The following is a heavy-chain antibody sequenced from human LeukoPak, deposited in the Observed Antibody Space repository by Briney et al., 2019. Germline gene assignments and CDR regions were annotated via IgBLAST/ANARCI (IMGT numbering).Heavy chain of an antibody. D-gene: IGHD6-19*01. CDR1: GDSLSSKNGA. CDR2: TYYRSKSYN. Sequence: SQTLSLTCAVSGDSLSSKNGAWNSVRQSPSRGLEWLGSTYYRSKSYNDYAESMEGRMTISQDTSKNQYSLHLNSVTPDDTAVYYCARDLGTTGWHTFDYWGQGTLVTVSS. J-gene: IGHJ4*02. CDR3: ARDLGTTGWHTFDY. V-gene: IGHV6-1*01.